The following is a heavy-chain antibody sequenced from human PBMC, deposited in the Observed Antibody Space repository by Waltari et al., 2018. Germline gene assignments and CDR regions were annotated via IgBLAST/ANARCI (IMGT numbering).Heavy chain of an antibody. V-gene: IGHV4-31*03. CDR1: GGSISSGGYY. J-gene: IGHJ4*02. Sequence: QVQLQESGPGLVKPSQTLSLTCPVSGGSISSGGYYWSWIRQHPGKGLEWIGYIYYSGSTYYNPSLKSRVTISVDTSKNQFSLKLSSVTAADTAVYYCAAPNWVGGVFDYWGQGTLVTVSS. D-gene: IGHD7-27*01. CDR2: IYYSGST. CDR3: AAPNWVGGVFDY.